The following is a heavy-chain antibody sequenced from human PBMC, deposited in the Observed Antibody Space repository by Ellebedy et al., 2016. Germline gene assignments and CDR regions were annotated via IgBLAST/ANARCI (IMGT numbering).Heavy chain of an antibody. J-gene: IGHJ3*02. CDR2: IHPSGGST. CDR3: ARAPQWLTADAFDI. CDR1: GYTFSRFH. V-gene: IGHV1-46*01. D-gene: IGHD6-19*01. Sequence: ASVRVSCXASGYTFSRFHVYWVRQAPGQGLEWMGVIHPSGGSTSYAQNFQGRVTMTTDTSTGTAYMELRSLRSDDTAVYYCARAPQWLTADAFDIWGQGTMVTVSS.